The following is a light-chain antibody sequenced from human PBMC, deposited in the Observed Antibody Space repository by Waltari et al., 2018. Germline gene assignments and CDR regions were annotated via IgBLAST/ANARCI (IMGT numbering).Light chain of an antibody. J-gene: IGKJ4*01. V-gene: IGKV3-20*01. CDR3: QQYGRSLT. Sequence: EIVLTQSPGTLSLSPGERATISCRASQSVASSYLVWYQQKPGQAPRLLIFGSSKRATGIPDRFSGSWSGTDFTLTINGVEPEDCAVYYCQQYGRSLTFGGGTKVEI. CDR1: QSVASSY. CDR2: GSS.